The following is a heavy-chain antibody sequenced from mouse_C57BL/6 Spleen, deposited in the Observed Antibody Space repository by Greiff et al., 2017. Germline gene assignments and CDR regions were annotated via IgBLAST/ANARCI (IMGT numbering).Heavy chain of an antibody. J-gene: IGHJ3*01. D-gene: IGHD6-1*01. CDR2: ISYDGSN. CDR1: GYSITSGYY. Sequence: EVQLVESGPGLVKPSQSLSLTCSVTGYSITSGYYWNWIRQFPGNKLEWMGYISYDGSNNYNPSLKNRISITRDTSKNQFFLELNSVTTEDTATYYCARESSSSWFAYWGQGTLVTVSA. V-gene: IGHV3-6*01. CDR3: ARESSSSWFAY.